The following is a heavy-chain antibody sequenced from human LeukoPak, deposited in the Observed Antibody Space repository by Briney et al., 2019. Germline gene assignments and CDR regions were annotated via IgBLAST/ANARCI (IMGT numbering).Heavy chain of an antibody. CDR3: ARLRRDSSGYMYFDI. J-gene: IGHJ3*02. D-gene: IGHD3-22*01. V-gene: IGHV4-59*08. CDR1: GGSISSYY. CDR2: IYYSGST. Sequence: SETLSLTCTVSGGSISSYYWSWIRQPPGKGLEWIGYIYYSGSTNYNPSLKSRVTISVDTSKNQLSLKLSSVTAADTAVYYCARLRRDSSGYMYFDIWGQGTMVTVSS.